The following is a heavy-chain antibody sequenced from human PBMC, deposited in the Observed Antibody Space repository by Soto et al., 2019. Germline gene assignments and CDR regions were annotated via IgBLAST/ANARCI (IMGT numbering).Heavy chain of an antibody. D-gene: IGHD3-22*01. CDR1: GFTFSNYW. J-gene: IGHJ4*02. Sequence: VGSLRLSCAASGFTFSNYWMSWVRQAPGKGLEWVANIKPDGNEKYYVDSVKGRFTISRDNAKNSLYLQMNSLRVEDTAVYYCARDGAGNYYDSSGYHVDFDYWGQGALVTVSS. CDR3: ARDGAGNYYDSSGYHVDFDY. V-gene: IGHV3-7*01. CDR2: IKPDGNEK.